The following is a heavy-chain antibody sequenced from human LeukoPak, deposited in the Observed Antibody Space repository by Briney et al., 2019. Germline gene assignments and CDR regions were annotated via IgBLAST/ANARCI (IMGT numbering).Heavy chain of an antibody. CDR2: ISSSSSTI. CDR1: GFTFSSYS. Sequence: GGSLRLSCAASGFTFSSYSMNWVRQAPGKGLEWVSYISSSSSTIYYADSVKGRFTISRDNAKNSLYLQMNSLRAEDTAVYYCATIGTTGAYWGQEALVTVSS. J-gene: IGHJ4*02. D-gene: IGHD1-1*01. CDR3: ATIGTTGAY. V-gene: IGHV3-48*04.